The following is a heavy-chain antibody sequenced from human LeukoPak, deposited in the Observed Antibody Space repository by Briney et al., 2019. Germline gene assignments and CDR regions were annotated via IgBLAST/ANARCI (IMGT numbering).Heavy chain of an antibody. CDR1: GFTFSSYT. CDR3: AKESGYSYGRNFDY. D-gene: IGHD5-18*01. Sequence: GGSLRLSCAASGFTFSSYTMNWVRQAPGKGLEWVSYSSSSGGTIYYADSVKGRFTISRDNAKNSLYLQMNSLRAEDTAVYYCAKESGYSYGRNFDYWGQGTLVTVSS. CDR2: SSSSGGTI. J-gene: IGHJ4*02. V-gene: IGHV3-48*01.